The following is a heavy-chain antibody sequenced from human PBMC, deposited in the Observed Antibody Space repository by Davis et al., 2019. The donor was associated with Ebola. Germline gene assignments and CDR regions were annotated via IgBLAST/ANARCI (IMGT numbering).Heavy chain of an antibody. CDR1: AGSISSYY. J-gene: IGHJ4*02. D-gene: IGHD1-14*01. CDR2: IYYSGST. Sequence: MPSETLSLTCTVSAGSISSYYCSWIRQPPGKGLEWIGYIYYSGSTNYNPSLKSRVTISVDTSKNQFSLKLSSVTAADTAMYYCARDYVYWGQGILVTVSS. CDR3: ARDYVY. V-gene: IGHV4-59*12.